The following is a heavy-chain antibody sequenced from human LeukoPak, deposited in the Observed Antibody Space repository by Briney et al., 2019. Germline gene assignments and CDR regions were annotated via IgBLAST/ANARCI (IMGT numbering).Heavy chain of an antibody. CDR2: ISSSSSAI. D-gene: IGHD3-10*01. Sequence: PGGSLRLSCAASGFTFSTYGMNWVRQAPGRGLEWVSYISSSSSAIHYADSVKGRFTISRDNAKNSLYLQMNSLRAEDTAVYYCARDLGVVRGAITPDYWGQGNLVTVSS. J-gene: IGHJ4*02. CDR3: ARDLGVVRGAITPDY. CDR1: GFTFSTYG. V-gene: IGHV3-48*01.